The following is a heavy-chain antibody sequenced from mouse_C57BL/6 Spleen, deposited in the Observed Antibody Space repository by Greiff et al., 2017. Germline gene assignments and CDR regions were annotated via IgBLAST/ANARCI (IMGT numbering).Heavy chain of an antibody. J-gene: IGHJ3*01. CDR1: GFTFSNYW. CDR3: TVGLGGRFAY. V-gene: IGHV6-3*01. D-gene: IGHD4-1*01. Sequence: EVKVEESGGGLVQPGGSMKLSCVASGFTFSNYWMNWVRQSPEKGLEWVAQIRLKSDNYATHYAESVKGRFTISRDDSNSSVYLQMNNLRAEDTGIYYCTVGLGGRFAYWGQGTLVTVSA. CDR2: IRLKSDNYAT.